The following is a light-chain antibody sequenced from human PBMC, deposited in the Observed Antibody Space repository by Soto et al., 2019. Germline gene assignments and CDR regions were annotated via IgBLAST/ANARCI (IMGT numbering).Light chain of an antibody. J-gene: IGLJ2*01. CDR3: SSYTSSTYEV. V-gene: IGLV2-14*01. Sequence: QSVLTQPASVSGSPGQSITIYCTGTSSDIGGYNYVSWYQQHPGKAPKLMIHDVSNRPSGVSNRFSGSKSGNTASLTISGLQAEDEADYYCSSYTSSTYEVFGEGTKLTVL. CDR1: SSDIGGYNY. CDR2: DVS.